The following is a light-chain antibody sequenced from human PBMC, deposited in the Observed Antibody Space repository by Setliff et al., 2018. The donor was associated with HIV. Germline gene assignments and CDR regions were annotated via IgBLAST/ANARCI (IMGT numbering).Light chain of an antibody. J-gene: IGLJ1*01. CDR2: SNN. V-gene: IGLV1-44*01. CDR3: QSYDSSLSGYV. CDR1: SSNIGSYT. Sequence: QSVLTQPPSASGTPGQRVTISCSGSSSNIGSYTVNWYQQLPGTAPKLLIYSNNQRPSGVPDRFSGSKSGTSASLAITGLQAEDEADYYCQSYDSSLSGYVFGTGTKVTV.